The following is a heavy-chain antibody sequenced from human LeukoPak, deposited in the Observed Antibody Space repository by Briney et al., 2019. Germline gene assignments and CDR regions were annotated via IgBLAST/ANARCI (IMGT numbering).Heavy chain of an antibody. D-gene: IGHD5-18*01. CDR3: AREVWDTAIYF. V-gene: IGHV4-30-4*01. Sequence: PSETLSLTCTVSGGSISSGDYYWSWIRQPPGKGLEWIGYIYYSGSTYYNPSLKSRVTVSVDTSKNQFSLKLSSVTAADTAVYYCAREVWDTAIYFWGQGTLVTVSS. J-gene: IGHJ4*02. CDR1: GGSISSGDYY. CDR2: IYYSGST.